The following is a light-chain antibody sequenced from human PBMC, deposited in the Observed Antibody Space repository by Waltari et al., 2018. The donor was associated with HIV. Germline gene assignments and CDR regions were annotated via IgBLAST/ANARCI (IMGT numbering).Light chain of an antibody. Sequence: SYELTQPPSVSVSPGPTASITCSGEKLGDKYACWYQQKPGQSPVLVIYQDSKRPSGIPERFSGSNSGNTATLTISGTQAMDEADYYCQAWDSSTVVFGGGTKLTVL. CDR1: KLGDKY. V-gene: IGLV3-1*01. J-gene: IGLJ2*01. CDR3: QAWDSSTVV. CDR2: QDS.